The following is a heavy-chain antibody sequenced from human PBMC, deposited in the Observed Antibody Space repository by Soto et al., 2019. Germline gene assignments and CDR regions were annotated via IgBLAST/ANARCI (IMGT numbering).Heavy chain of an antibody. D-gene: IGHD3-16*01. J-gene: IGHJ4*02. V-gene: IGHV3-30*18. CDR2: ISYDGSNK. CDR1: GFTFSSYG. Sequence: QVQLVESGGGVVQPGRSLRLSCAASGFTFSSYGMHWVRQAPGKGLEWVAVISYDGSNKYYADSVKGRFTIARDNSKNTLYLQMNSLRAEDTAVYYWAKDPFGGVNRYPDYWGQGTLVTVSS. CDR3: AKDPFGGVNRYPDY.